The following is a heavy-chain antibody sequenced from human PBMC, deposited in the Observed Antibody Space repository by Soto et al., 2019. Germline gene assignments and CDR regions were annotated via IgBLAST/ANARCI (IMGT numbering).Heavy chain of an antibody. J-gene: IGHJ6*02. CDR2: VIPIFGTP. D-gene: IGHD1-26*01. Sequence: QVQLVQSGAEVKTPGSSVKVSCKAPGGTFSTYAISWVRQAHGQGLEWMGGVIPIFGTPKYAQKFQGRVTITADESTSTGYLELRRLRSEDTAVSYCAIAQGGSSSLDIYYYYYYGMDVWGQGTTVTGSS. V-gene: IGHV1-69*01. CDR1: GGTFSTYA. CDR3: AIAQGGSSSLDIYYYYYYGMDV.